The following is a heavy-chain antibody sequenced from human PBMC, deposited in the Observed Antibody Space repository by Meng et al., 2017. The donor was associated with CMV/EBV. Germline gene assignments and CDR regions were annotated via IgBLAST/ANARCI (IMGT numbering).Heavy chain of an antibody. CDR1: GFTFGDYA. J-gene: IGHJ4*02. V-gene: IGHV3-49*04. Sequence: GGSRRLSCTASGFTFGDYAMSWVRQAPGKGLEWVGFIRSKAYGGTTEYAASVKGRFTISRDDSKSIAYLQMNSLKTEDTAVYYCTRDADRYCSSTSCVPFNYWGQGTLVTVSS. D-gene: IGHD2-2*01. CDR2: IRSKAYGGTT. CDR3: TRDADRYCSSTSCVPFNY.